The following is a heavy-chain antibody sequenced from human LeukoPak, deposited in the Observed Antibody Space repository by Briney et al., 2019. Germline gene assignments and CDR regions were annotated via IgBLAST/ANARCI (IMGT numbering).Heavy chain of an antibody. D-gene: IGHD6-19*01. CDR3: ARGRIRYDDYSSGWFVFFEF. Sequence: ASVKVSCKASGYTFTNYHMNWVRQAPGQGLEWMGIINPSGGSTTNAQNFQGRVTMTRDTSMNTAYMELSSLRSEDTALYYCARGRIRYDDYSSGWFVFFEFWGQESLVTVSS. CDR2: INPSGGST. J-gene: IGHJ4*02. CDR1: GYTFTNYH. V-gene: IGHV1-46*01.